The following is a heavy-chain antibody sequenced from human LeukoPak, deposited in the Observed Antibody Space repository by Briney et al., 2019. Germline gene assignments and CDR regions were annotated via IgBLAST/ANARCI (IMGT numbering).Heavy chain of an antibody. CDR1: GGSFSGYY. CDR2: INHSGST. CDR3: ARDYTRSYFDY. J-gene: IGHJ4*02. Sequence: SETLSLTCAVYGGSFSGYYWSWIRQPPGKGLEWIGEINHSGSTNYNPSLKSRVTMSVDTSKNQFSLKLNSVTAADTAVYYCARDYTRSYFDYWGQGTLVTVSS. D-gene: IGHD3-10*01. V-gene: IGHV4-34*01.